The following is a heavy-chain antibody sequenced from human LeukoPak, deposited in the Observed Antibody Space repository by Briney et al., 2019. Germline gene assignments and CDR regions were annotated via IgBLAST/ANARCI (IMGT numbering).Heavy chain of an antibody. Sequence: SETLSLTCAVSGGSITSDTYYWSWIPQPPGKGLEWIGYILHSGSTYNNPSLKSRVTISVDTSKSQFSLKLSSVTAADAAVYYCARTRDFWSGFFDYWGQGTLVTVSS. D-gene: IGHD3-3*01. CDR1: GGSITSDTYY. CDR2: ILHSGST. J-gene: IGHJ4*02. CDR3: ARTRDFWSGFFDY. V-gene: IGHV4-30-2*01.